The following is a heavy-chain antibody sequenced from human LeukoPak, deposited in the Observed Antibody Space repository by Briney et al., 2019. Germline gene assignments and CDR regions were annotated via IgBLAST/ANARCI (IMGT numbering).Heavy chain of an antibody. D-gene: IGHD6-13*01. V-gene: IGHV1-69*13. CDR1: RGTFSSYA. CDR3: ARDRYSSSWYYYGMDV. Sequence: SVKVSCKASRGTFSSYAISWVRQAPGQGLEWMGGIIPIFGTANYAQKFQGRVTITADESTSTAYMELSSLRSEDTAVYYCARDRYSSSWYYYGMDVWGQGTTVTVSS. J-gene: IGHJ6*02. CDR2: IIPIFGTA.